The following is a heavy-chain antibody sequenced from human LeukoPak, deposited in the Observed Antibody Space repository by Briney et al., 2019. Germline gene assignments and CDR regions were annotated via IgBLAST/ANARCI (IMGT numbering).Heavy chain of an antibody. CDR2: LHYSGDT. V-gene: IGHV4-39*01. CDR1: GGSLSSDSYH. CDR3: ASDNY. Sequence: NASETLSLTCTVSGGSLSSDSYHWGWIRQPPGKGLEWIGSLHYSGDTYYNPSLKSRVTISGDMSKNQFSLRLTSVTAADTAVYPCASDNYWGQGTLVTVSS. J-gene: IGHJ4*02.